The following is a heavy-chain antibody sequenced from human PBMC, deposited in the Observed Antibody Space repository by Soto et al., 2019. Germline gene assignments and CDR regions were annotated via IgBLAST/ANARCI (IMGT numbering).Heavy chain of an antibody. J-gene: IGHJ4*02. D-gene: IGHD3-22*01. Sequence: ASVKVSCKVSGYTLTELSMHWVRQAPGKGLEWMGGFDPEDGETIYAQKFQGRVTMTEDTSTDTAYMELSSLRSEDTAVYYCATGPYYYDSSGYHNFDYWGQGTLVTVSS. CDR1: GYTLTELS. CDR2: FDPEDGET. CDR3: ATGPYYYDSSGYHNFDY. V-gene: IGHV1-24*01.